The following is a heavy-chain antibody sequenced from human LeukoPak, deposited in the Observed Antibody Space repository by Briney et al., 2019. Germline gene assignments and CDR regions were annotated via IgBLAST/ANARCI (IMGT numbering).Heavy chain of an antibody. D-gene: IGHD3/OR15-3a*01. Sequence: PAETLSLTCAVYGGSFSGYYWSWIRQPPGKGLEWIGEINHSGSTNYNPSLKSRVTISVDTSKNQFSLKLRSVNATDTAVYYCARGMDAFDIWGQGTMVTVSS. J-gene: IGHJ3*02. CDR3: ARGMDAFDI. CDR1: GGSFSGYY. CDR2: INHSGST. V-gene: IGHV4-34*01.